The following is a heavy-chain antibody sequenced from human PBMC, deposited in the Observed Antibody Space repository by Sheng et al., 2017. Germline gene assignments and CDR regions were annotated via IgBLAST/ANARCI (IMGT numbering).Heavy chain of an antibody. CDR1: GDAFTSYS. D-gene: IGHD5-12*01. Sequence: QVQLVQSASAVRKPGSSVKVSCKASGDAFTSYSFNWVRQAPGQGLDWMGGIVPLFGSIHYAQKFQGRLTITADDSTSTAYMDLSSLRSDDTAVYYCARTLRRGPNYYYPYGMDVWGQGP. CDR2: IVPLFGSI. J-gene: IGHJ6*02. V-gene: IGHV1-69*01. CDR3: ARTLRRGPNYYYPYGMDV.